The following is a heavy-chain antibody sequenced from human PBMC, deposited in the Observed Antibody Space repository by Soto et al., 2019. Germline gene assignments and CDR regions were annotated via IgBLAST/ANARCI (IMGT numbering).Heavy chain of an antibody. Sequence: SQTLSLTCAISGDSVSSNSAAWNWIRQSPSRGLEWLGRTYYRSKWYNDYAVSVKSRITINPDTSKNQFSLQLNSVTPEDTAVYYCARGEGIAVAVAPYYYCYGMDVWGQGTTVTVSS. D-gene: IGHD6-19*01. V-gene: IGHV6-1*01. CDR2: TYYRSKWYN. J-gene: IGHJ6*02. CDR3: ARGEGIAVAVAPYYYCYGMDV. CDR1: GDSVSSNSAA.